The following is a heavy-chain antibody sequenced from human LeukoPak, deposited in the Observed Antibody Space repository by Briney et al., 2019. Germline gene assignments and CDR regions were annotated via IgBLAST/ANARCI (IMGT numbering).Heavy chain of an antibody. CDR3: ARDRGYCRGVTCYPGYLDY. D-gene: IGHD2-15*01. CDR1: GFTFSSYW. J-gene: IGHJ4*02. V-gene: IGHV3-74*01. Sequence: HPGGSLILSCAASGFTFSSYWMHWVRQAPGKGLVWVSRINSDGSSTSYADSVKGRFTISRDNAKNSLYLQMNSLRAEDTGVYYCARDRGYCRGVTCYPGYLDYWGQGTLVTVSS. CDR2: INSDGSST.